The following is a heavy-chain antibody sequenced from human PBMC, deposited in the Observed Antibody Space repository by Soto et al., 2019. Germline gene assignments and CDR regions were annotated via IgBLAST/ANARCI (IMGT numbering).Heavy chain of an antibody. CDR1: CGSISSYY. Sequence: PSETLSPTCTVSCGSISSYYWSCIRQPPWKGLEWVVYIYYSGSTNYNPSLKSRVTISVDTSKNEFSLKLTSVAPADTALYYCARAHYDILTGDYGKYRGQGTLVTGSS. CDR2: IYYSGST. CDR3: ARAHYDILTGDYGKY. D-gene: IGHD3-9*01. V-gene: IGHV4-59*12. J-gene: IGHJ4*02.